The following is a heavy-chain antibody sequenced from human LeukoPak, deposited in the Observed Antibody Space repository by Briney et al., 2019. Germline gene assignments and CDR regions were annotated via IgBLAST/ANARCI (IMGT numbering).Heavy chain of an antibody. J-gene: IGHJ4*02. V-gene: IGHV4-30-2*01. CDR1: GGSISSGGYS. CDR2: IYHSGST. Sequence: SQTLSLTCAVSGGSISSGGYSWSWIRQPPGKGLKWIGYIYHSGSTYYNPSLKSRVTISVDRSKNQFSLKLSSVTAADTAVYYCARSPASSGYYHYYFDYWGQGTLVSVSS. D-gene: IGHD3-22*01. CDR3: ARSPASSGYYHYYFDY.